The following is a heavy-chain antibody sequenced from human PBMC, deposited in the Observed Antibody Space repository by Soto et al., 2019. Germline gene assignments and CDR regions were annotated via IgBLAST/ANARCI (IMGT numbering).Heavy chain of an antibody. CDR2: IKQDGSEK. D-gene: IGHD6-13*01. CDR3: ARSGWYSSSWYLGPDAFDS. V-gene: IGHV3-7*05. J-gene: IGHJ3*02. CDR1: GFTFSSYW. Sequence: SLRLSCAASGFTFSSYWMSWVRQAPGKGLEWVANIKQDGSEKYYVDSVKGRFTISRDNAKNSLYLQMNSLRAEDTAVYYCARSGWYSSSWYLGPDAFDSWGQGTMVTVSS.